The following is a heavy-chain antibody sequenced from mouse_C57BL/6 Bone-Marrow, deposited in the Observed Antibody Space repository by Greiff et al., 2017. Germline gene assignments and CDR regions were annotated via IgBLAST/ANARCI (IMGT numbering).Heavy chain of an antibody. CDR1: GYTFTSYW. J-gene: IGHJ1*03. D-gene: IGHD4-1*01. V-gene: IGHV1-69*01. Sequence: QVQLQQPGAELVKPGASVKLSCKASGYTFTSYWMHWVKQRPGQGLEWIGEIDPSDSDTNYNQKFKGKSTLTVDKSSSTAYMQLSSLTSEDSAVYYCARTGTRRYFDVWGTGTTVTVSS. CDR3: ARTGTRRYFDV. CDR2: IDPSDSDT.